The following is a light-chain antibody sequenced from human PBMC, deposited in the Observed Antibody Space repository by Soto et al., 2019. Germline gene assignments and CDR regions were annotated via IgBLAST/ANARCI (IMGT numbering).Light chain of an antibody. Sequence: QSALTQPPSASGSPGQSVTISCTGSSSDVGIYNYVSWYQHHPGNAPKLIIYEVTKRPSGVPDRFSGSRSRNTATLTVSGLQAEDEADYYFSSYVGSTNFVFGAGSKVTVL. CDR1: SSDVGIYNY. V-gene: IGLV2-8*01. CDR2: EVT. J-gene: IGLJ1*01. CDR3: SSYVGSTNFV.